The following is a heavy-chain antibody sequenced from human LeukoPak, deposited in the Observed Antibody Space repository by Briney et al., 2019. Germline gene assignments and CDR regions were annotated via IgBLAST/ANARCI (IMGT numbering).Heavy chain of an antibody. CDR1: GFTFSSYW. CDR2: IEQDGSEK. Sequence: GGSLRLSCAASGFTFSSYWMSWVRQAPGKGLEWVANIEQDGSEKYYVDSVKGRFTISRDNAKNSLYLQMNSLRAEDTAVYYCARAAGMTTVTTSDYWGQGTLVTVSS. D-gene: IGHD4-17*01. V-gene: IGHV3-7*01. CDR3: ARAAGMTTVTTSDY. J-gene: IGHJ4*02.